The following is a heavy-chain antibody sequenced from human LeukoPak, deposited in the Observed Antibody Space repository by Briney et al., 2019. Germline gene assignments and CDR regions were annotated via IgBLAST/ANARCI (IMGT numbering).Heavy chain of an antibody. D-gene: IGHD3-16*02. J-gene: IGHJ6*02. Sequence: ASVKVSFKASGYTFTSYDINWVRQATGQGLEWMGWMNPNSGNTGYAQKFQGRVTMNRNTSISTAYMELSSLRSEDTAVYYCARGAPFTFGGVIVIPDYGMDVWGQGTTVTVSS. CDR1: GYTFTSYD. V-gene: IGHV1-8*01. CDR3: ARGAPFTFGGVIVIPDYGMDV. CDR2: MNPNSGNT.